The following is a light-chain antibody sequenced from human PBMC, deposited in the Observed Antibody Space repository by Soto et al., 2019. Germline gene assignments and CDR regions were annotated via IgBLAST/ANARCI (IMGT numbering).Light chain of an antibody. Sequence: QAVVTQPPSASGTPGQRVTISCSGSGTNIGINTVNWYQQLPGTAPKLLIYINDQRPSGVPGRFSASTSGTSASLAISGLQSDDEADYYCATWDDDLNAAVFGGGTQLTVL. CDR3: ATWDDDLNAAV. V-gene: IGLV1-44*01. CDR2: IND. CDR1: GTNIGINT. J-gene: IGLJ7*01.